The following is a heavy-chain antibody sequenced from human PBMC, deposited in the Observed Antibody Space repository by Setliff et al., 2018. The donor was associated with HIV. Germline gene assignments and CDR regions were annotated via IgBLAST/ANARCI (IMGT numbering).Heavy chain of an antibody. V-gene: IGHV1-69*13. J-gene: IGHJ6*03. Sequence: ASVKVSCKASGDTFGSYAISWVRQAPGQGLEWMGAIFPIFGTPNYAQKFQGRVTISADESTSTAYMELSSLRSEDTAVYYCARYGGYCSSTSCPPSSYYYYYMDVWGKGTTVTVSS. CDR3: ARYGGYCSSTSCPPSSYYYYYMDV. D-gene: IGHD2-2*01. CDR2: IFPIFGTP. CDR1: GDTFGSYA.